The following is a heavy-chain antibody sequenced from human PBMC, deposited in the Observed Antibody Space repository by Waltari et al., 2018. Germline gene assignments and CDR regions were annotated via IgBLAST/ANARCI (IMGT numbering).Heavy chain of an antibody. J-gene: IGHJ3*02. Sequence: EVQLVESGGGLVKPGGSLRLSCAASGFTFSSYSMTWVRQAPGKGLEWVSSISSSSSYIYYADSVKGRFTISRDNAKNSLYLQMNSLRAEDTAVYYCARDLVGATTSDAFDIWGQGTMVTVSS. CDR1: GFTFSSYS. D-gene: IGHD1-26*01. CDR3: ARDLVGATTSDAFDI. V-gene: IGHV3-21*01. CDR2: ISSSSSYI.